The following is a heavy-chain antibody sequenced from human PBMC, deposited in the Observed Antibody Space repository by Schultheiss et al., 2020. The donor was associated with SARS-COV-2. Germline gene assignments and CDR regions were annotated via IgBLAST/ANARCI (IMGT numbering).Heavy chain of an antibody. D-gene: IGHD2-2*02. CDR1: GFTFSSYA. V-gene: IGHV3-23*01. CDR2: ISGSGGST. Sequence: GGSLRLSCAASGFTFSSYAMTWVRQAPGQGLEWVSTISGSGGSTSYADSVKGRFTISRDNAKNTLYLQMNSLRAEDTALYYCAKVGQLLYRFAFDIWGQGTMVTVSS. J-gene: IGHJ3*02. CDR3: AKVGQLLYRFAFDI.